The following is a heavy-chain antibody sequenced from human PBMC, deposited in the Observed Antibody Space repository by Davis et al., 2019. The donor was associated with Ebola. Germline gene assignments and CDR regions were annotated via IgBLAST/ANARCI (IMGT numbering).Heavy chain of an antibody. CDR2: TRHDGHYK. CDR3: ARITVGPEMKYYDFWSGQLHDAFDI. J-gene: IGHJ3*02. Sequence: GESLKISCAASGFTFSSNSMNWVRQAPGKGLEWVAFTRHDGHYKYHADSVKGRFTISRDNSKNVLYLQMNSLRADDTAVYYCARITVGPEMKYYDFWSGQLHDAFDIWGQGTMVTVSS. V-gene: IGHV3-30*02. D-gene: IGHD3-3*01. CDR1: GFTFSSNS.